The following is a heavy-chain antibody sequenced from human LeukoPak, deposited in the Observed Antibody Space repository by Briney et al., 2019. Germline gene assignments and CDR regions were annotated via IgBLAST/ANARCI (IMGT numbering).Heavy chain of an antibody. V-gene: IGHV3-23*01. CDR1: GFTFSSYA. J-gene: IGHJ3*01. CDR3: AKDLREPYYYGSVP. D-gene: IGHD3-10*01. CDR2: ISGSGGST. Sequence: GGSLRLSCAASGFTFSSYAMSWVRQAPGKGLEWVSAISGSGGSTYYADSVKGRFTISRDNSKNTLYLQMNSLRAEDTAVYYCAKDLREPYYYGSVPWGQGTMVTVSS.